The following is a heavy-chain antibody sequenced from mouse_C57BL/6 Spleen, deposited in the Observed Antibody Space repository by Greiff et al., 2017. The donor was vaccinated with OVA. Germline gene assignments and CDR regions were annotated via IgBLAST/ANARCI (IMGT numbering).Heavy chain of an antibody. CDR1: GFTFSSYG. V-gene: IGHV5-6*01. J-gene: IGHJ2*01. Sequence: EVNVVESGGDLVKPGGSLKLSCAASGFTFSSYGMSWVRQTPDKRLEWVATISSGGSYTYYPDSVKGRFTISRDNAKNTLYLQMSSLKSEDTAMYYCARHDYYGSNYYFDYWGQGTTLTVSS. CDR2: ISSGGSYT. CDR3: ARHDYYGSNYYFDY. D-gene: IGHD1-1*01.